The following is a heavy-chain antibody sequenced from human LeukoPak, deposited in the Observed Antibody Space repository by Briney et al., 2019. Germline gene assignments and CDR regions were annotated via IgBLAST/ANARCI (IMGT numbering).Heavy chain of an antibody. Sequence: GGSLRLSCAASGFTLSSHAMKWVRQAPGKGLEWGAVISYDGSNKYYADSVKGRFTISRDNSKNTLYLQMNSLRAEDTAVYYCARDEGGYSYGPYYFDYWGQGTLVTVSS. CDR1: GFTLSSHA. CDR2: ISYDGSNK. J-gene: IGHJ4*02. D-gene: IGHD5-18*01. V-gene: IGHV3-30-3*01. CDR3: ARDEGGYSYGPYYFDY.